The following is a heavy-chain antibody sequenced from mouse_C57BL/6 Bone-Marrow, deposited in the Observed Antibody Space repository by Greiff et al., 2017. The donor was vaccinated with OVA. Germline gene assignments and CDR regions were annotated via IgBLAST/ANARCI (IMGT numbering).Heavy chain of an antibody. Sequence: EVKLVESGGGLVKPGGSLKLSCAASGFTFSSYAMSWVRQTPEKRLEWVATISDGGSYTYYPDNVKGRFTISRDNAKNNLYLQMSHLKSEDTAMYYCARDGHYYYYGSSPWYFDVWGTGTTVTVSS. V-gene: IGHV5-4*01. CDR3: ARDGHYYYYGSSPWYFDV. CDR1: GFTFSSYA. CDR2: ISDGGSYT. J-gene: IGHJ1*03. D-gene: IGHD1-1*01.